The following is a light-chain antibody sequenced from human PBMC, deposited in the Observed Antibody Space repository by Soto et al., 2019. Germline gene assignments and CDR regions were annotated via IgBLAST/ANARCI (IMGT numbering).Light chain of an antibody. CDR1: QSLLHSDGNTY. J-gene: IGKJ4*01. Sequence: DIVMTQTPLSSPVTLGQPASISCRSSQSLLHSDGNTYLSWLHQRPGQPPRLLIFKISKRFSWVPVRFSGSGAGTDFTLNISRVDAEDFGVYYCLQATQVPLTFGGGTKVEIK. V-gene: IGKV2-24*01. CDR2: KIS. CDR3: LQATQVPLT.